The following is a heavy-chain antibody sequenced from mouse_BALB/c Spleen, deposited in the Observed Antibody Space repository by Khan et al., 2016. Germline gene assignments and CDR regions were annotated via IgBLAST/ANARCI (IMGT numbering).Heavy chain of an antibody. CDR2: INTGSGGS. CDR3: ARSDGYDVGYAY. Sequence: QVQLQQSGAELVRPGTSVKVSCKASGYAFTNYLIEWVKQRPGQGLEWIGVINTGSGGSNYNEKFKGKAALTADISSSTAYMQLSSLTSDDSAVYFCARSDGYDVGYAYWGQGTLVTVSA. D-gene: IGHD2-2*01. CDR1: GYAFTNYL. J-gene: IGHJ3*01. V-gene: IGHV1-54*01.